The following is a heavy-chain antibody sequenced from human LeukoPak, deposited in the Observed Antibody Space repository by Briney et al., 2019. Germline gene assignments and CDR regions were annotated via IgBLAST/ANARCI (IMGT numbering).Heavy chain of an antibody. J-gene: IGHJ6*03. V-gene: IGHV4-34*01. CDR2: INDSGTI. CDR1: GGSFSHYY. Sequence: SETRSLTCAVYGGSFSHYYWSWIRQSPGMGLEWIGEINDSGTINYNPSLMSRVTISVDKSKNQFSLKLTSATAADTAVYYCARRWNYGRNYYIDVWGKGATVSVSS. D-gene: IGHD1-7*01. CDR3: ARRWNYGRNYYIDV.